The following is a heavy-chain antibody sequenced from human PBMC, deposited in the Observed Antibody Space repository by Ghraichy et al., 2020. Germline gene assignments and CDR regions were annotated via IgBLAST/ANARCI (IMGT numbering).Heavy chain of an antibody. V-gene: IGHV3-9*01. CDR1: GFSFDDYA. CDR2: ISWNGGRR. CDR3: AKDIGGSPVTTFFDY. J-gene: IGHJ4*02. D-gene: IGHD4-17*01. Sequence: GGSLRLSCAASGFSFDDYAMHWVRQAPGKGLEWVSGISWNGGRRDYADSVKGRFTISRDNAKNSLYLQMNSLRSEDTALYYCAKDIGGSPVTTFFDYWGQGTLVTVSS.